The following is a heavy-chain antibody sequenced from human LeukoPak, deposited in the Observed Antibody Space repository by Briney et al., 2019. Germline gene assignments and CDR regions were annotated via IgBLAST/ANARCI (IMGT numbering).Heavy chain of an antibody. Sequence: SETLSLTCTVSGGSISSSSYYWGWIRQPPGKGLEWIGSIYYSGSTYYNPSLKSRVTISVDTSKNQFSLKLSSVTAADTAVYYCARGGRLDYWGQGTLVTVSS. CDR1: GGSISSSSYY. V-gene: IGHV4-39*07. CDR3: ARGGRLDY. CDR2: IYYSGST. J-gene: IGHJ4*02.